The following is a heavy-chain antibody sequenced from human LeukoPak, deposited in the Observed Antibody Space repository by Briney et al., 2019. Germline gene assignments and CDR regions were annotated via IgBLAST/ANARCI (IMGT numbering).Heavy chain of an antibody. Sequence: SETLSLTCTVSGGSISSYYWSWIRQPPGKGLEWIGYIYYSGSTNYNPSLKSRVTISVDTSKNQFSLKLSSVTAADTAVYYCAREDSSGYSTYFDYWGQGTLVTVSS. D-gene: IGHD3-22*01. CDR1: GGSISSYY. CDR3: AREDSSGYSTYFDY. J-gene: IGHJ4*02. CDR2: IYYSGST. V-gene: IGHV4-59*01.